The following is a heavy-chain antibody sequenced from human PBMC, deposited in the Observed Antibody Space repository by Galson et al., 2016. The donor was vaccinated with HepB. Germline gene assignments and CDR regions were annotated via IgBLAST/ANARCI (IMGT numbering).Heavy chain of an antibody. CDR1: GGSISSYY. D-gene: IGHD6-19*01. V-gene: IGHV4-59*08. Sequence: TLSLTCTVFGGSISSYYWSWIRRPPGKGLEWIGYIDYSGGTNHDPSLKSRVTMSMDTSKNHFSLKLTSVTAADTAVYYCARHLPAGGWYEGYFDLWGRGTLVTVSS. CDR3: ARHLPAGGWYEGYFDL. J-gene: IGHJ2*01. CDR2: IDYSGGT.